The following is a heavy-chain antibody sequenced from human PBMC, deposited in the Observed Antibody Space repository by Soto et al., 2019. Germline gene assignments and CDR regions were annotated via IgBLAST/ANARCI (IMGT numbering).Heavy chain of an antibody. J-gene: IGHJ6*02. CDR3: ARAAHDYGDSRLYYYYGMDV. CDR2: IYHSGST. Sequence: PWETLSLTCAVSGGSISSSNWWSWVRQPPGKGLEWIGEIYHSGSTNYNPSLKSRVTISVDKSKNQFSLKLSSVTAADTAVYYCARAAHDYGDSRLYYYYGMDVWGQGTTVTVSS. V-gene: IGHV4-4*02. CDR1: GGSISSSNW. D-gene: IGHD4-17*01.